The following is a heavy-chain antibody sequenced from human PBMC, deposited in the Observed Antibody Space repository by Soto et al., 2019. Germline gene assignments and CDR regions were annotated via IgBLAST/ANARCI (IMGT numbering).Heavy chain of an antibody. D-gene: IGHD3-10*01. J-gene: IGHJ4*02. CDR1: GFTVSTNY. V-gene: IGHV3-53*01. CDR3: ARGFPSMTYYGEYYFDY. Sequence: LRLSCEAFGFTVSTNYMSWVRQTPGKGLEWVSVFYSGGSTFYADSVKGRFTISRDNSRNTLYLQMRSLRAEDTAVYYCARGFPSMTYYGEYYFDYWGQGTLVTVSS. CDR2: FYSGGST.